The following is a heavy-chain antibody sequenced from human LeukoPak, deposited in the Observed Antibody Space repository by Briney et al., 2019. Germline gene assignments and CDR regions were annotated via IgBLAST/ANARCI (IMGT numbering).Heavy chain of an antibody. CDR2: IHGSGST. Sequence: SETLSLTCTVSGGSISGYFWSWVRQPAGEGLEWIGRIHGSGSTNFNPSLNSRVTLSLDMSKNQICLKLSSVTAADTAVYYCARGAVTNDFLHWGQGTLVTVSS. CDR1: GGSISGYF. CDR3: ARGAVTNDFLH. V-gene: IGHV4-4*07. D-gene: IGHD2-8*01. J-gene: IGHJ1*01.